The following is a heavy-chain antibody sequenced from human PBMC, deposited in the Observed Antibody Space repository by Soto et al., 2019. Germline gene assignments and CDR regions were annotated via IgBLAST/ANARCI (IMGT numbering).Heavy chain of an antibody. D-gene: IGHD5-12*01. V-gene: IGHV3-23*01. CDR2: ISGSGGST. CDR1: GFTFSTYA. Sequence: PGGSLRLSCTASGFTFSTYAMSWVRQAPGKGLEWVSGISGSGGSTLYADSVKGRFTISRDNSKNTLYLQMNSLRAEDTAVYYCAKVKASIVPTILLFDYWGQGTLVTVSS. J-gene: IGHJ4*02. CDR3: AKVKASIVPTILLFDY.